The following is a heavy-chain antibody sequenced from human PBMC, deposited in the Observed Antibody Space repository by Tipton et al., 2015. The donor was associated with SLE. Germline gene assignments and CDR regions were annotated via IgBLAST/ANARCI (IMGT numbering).Heavy chain of an antibody. CDR3: AKDASYSSGWYYFDY. CDR2: IYYSGST. D-gene: IGHD6-19*01. V-gene: IGHV4-59*01. CDR1: GGSISSYY. Sequence: TLSLTCTVSGGSISSYYWSWIRQPPGKGLEWIGYIYYSGSTNYNPSLKSRVTISVDTSKNSLYLQMNSLRAEDTALYYCAKDASYSSGWYYFDYCGQGTLVTVSS. J-gene: IGHJ4*02.